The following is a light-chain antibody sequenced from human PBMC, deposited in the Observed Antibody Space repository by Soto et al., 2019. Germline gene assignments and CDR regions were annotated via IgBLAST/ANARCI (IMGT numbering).Light chain of an antibody. Sequence: QSALTQPASVSGSPGQSITISCTGTSSDVGGYNFVSWYQQHPGKAPKLMIYEGSKRPSGVSNRFSGSKSGNTASLTISGLQAEDEADYYCCSYTSSSSWVFGTGTKLTVL. CDR1: SSDVGGYNF. CDR2: EGS. J-gene: IGLJ3*02. CDR3: CSYTSSSSWV. V-gene: IGLV2-14*02.